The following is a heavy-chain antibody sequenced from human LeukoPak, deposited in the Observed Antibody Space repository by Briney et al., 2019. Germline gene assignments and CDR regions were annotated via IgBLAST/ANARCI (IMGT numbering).Heavy chain of an antibody. CDR2: IYYSGST. V-gene: IGHV4-39*07. CDR3: ASCSSSHSYFDY. J-gene: IGHJ4*02. CDR1: GGSISSYY. Sequence: PSETLSLTCTVSGGSISSYYWGWIRQPPGKGLEWIGSIYYSGSTYYNPSLKSRVTISVDTSKNQFSLKLSSVTAADTAVYYCASCSSSHSYFDYWGQGTLVTVSP. D-gene: IGHD2-2*01.